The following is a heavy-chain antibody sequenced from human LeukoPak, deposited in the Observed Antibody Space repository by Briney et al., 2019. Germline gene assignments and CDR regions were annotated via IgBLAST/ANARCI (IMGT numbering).Heavy chain of an antibody. D-gene: IGHD2-15*01. Sequence: SETLSLTCTVSGGSISSGSYYWSWIRQPAGKGLEWLGRIYTSGSTNYNPSLKSRVTISVDTSKNQFSLKLSSVTAADTAVYYCARERYCSGGSCYPEFDYWGQGTLVTVSS. J-gene: IGHJ4*02. CDR2: IYTSGST. CDR3: ARERYCSGGSCYPEFDY. V-gene: IGHV4-61*02. CDR1: GGSISSGSYY.